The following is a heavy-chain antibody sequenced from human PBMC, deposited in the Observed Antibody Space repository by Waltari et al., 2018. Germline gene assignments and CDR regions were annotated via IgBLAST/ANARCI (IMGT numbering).Heavy chain of an antibody. D-gene: IGHD5-12*01. CDR2: IYTSGST. V-gene: IGHV4-61*02. Sequence: QVQLQESGPGLVKPSQTLSLTCTVSGGSISSGSYYWSWIRQPAGKGLEWIGCIYTSGSTNYNPSLKSRVTISVDTSKNQFSLKLSSVTAADTAVYYCASGYSGYAIDPWGQGTLVTVSS. J-gene: IGHJ5*02. CDR3: ASGYSGYAIDP. CDR1: GGSISSGSYY.